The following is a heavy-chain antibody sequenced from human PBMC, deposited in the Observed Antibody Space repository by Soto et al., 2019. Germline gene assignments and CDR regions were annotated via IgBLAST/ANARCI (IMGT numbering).Heavy chain of an antibody. CDR3: AHGRDVDDAFDI. CDR2: ISGSGIAT. J-gene: IGHJ3*02. Sequence: EVQLLESGGGLVQPGGSLRLSCAASGFTFSSYAMSWVRQAPGKGLEWVSAISGSGIATYYADSVKGRFTISRDNSKNSLYLQMNSLRDEDTAVYYCAHGRDVDDAFDIWGQGTMVTVSS. V-gene: IGHV3-23*01. CDR1: GFTFSSYA. D-gene: IGHD1-26*01.